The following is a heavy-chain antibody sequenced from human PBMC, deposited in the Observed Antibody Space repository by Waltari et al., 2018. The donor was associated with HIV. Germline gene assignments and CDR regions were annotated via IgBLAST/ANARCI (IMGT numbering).Heavy chain of an antibody. CDR3: AGRSPARRLNWFDP. J-gene: IGHJ5*02. V-gene: IGHV3-7*01. Sequence: EVQLVESGGGLVQPGGSLSLHCAASGFPFSSFCTSWVRQAPGKGLEWVANIKQDGSEKYYVDSMKGRFTISRDNAKNSLYLQINSLRAEDTAVYYCAGRSPARRLNWFDPWGQGTLVIVSS. CDR2: IKQDGSEK. CDR1: GFPFSSFC. D-gene: IGHD2-8*01.